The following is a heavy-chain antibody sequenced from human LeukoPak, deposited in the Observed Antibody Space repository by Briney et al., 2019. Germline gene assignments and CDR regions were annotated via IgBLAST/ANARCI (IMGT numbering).Heavy chain of an antibody. J-gene: IGHJ3*02. Sequence: APVKVSCKASGYTFTGYYMHWVRQAPGQGLEWMGWINPNSGGTDYAQKFQGRVTMTRDTSISTAYMELSRLRSDDTAVYYCARSIGYSSSWCGDAFDIWGQGTMVTVSS. CDR2: INPNSGGT. D-gene: IGHD6-13*01. CDR1: GYTFTGYY. CDR3: ARSIGYSSSWCGDAFDI. V-gene: IGHV1-2*02.